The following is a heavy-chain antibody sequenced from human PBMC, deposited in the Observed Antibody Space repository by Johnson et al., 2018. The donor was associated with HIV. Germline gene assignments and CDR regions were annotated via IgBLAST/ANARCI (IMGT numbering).Heavy chain of an antibody. V-gene: IGHV3-30*03. CDR3: ARDNWNEDI. J-gene: IGHJ3*02. CDR2: ISYDGSNK. D-gene: IGHD1-20*01. CDR1: GFTFSSYG. Sequence: QVQLVESGGGVVQPGRSLRLSCAASGFTFSSYGMHWVRQAPGKGLEWVAVISYDGSNKYYADSVKGRFTISRDNSKNTLYLQMNSLRAEDTAVYYCARDNWNEDIWGQGTMVTVS.